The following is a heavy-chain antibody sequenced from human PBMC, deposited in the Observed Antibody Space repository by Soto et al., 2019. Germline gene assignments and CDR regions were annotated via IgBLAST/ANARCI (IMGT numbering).Heavy chain of an antibody. J-gene: IGHJ4*02. V-gene: IGHV3-48*02. Sequence: EVQLVESGGGLVQPGGSLRLSCAASGFTFSHYSMNWVRQAPGKGLEWVSYISSSSYTMNYADSVKGRFTISRDNAKNSLYLQMNSLRDEDTAVYDCARDVDYWGQGTLVTVSS. CDR2: ISSSSYTM. CDR3: ARDVDY. CDR1: GFTFSHYS.